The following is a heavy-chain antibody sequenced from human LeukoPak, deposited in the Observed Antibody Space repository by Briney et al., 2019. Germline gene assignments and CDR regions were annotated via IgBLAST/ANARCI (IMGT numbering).Heavy chain of an antibody. CDR2: INPNSGGT. CDR3: ARARVSRFGELNWFDP. J-gene: IGHJ5*02. CDR1: GYTFTGYY. V-gene: IGHV1-2*02. D-gene: IGHD3-10*01. Sequence: GASVKVSCKASGYTFTGYYMHWVRQAPGQGLEWMGWINPNSGGTNYAQKFQGRVTMTRDTSISTAYMELGRLRSDDTAVYYCARARVSRFGELNWFDPWGQGTLVTVSS.